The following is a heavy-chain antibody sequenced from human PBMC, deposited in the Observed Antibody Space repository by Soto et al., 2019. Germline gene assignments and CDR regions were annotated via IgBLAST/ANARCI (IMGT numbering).Heavy chain of an antibody. V-gene: IGHV1-8*01. D-gene: IGHD3-10*01. CDR1: GYPFTSYD. J-gene: IGHJ6*02. CDR2: LNPNSGNT. CDR3: ARSRVVQELLWFGVRETYYYYGMDV. Sequence: ASVKVSCKASGYPFTSYDINGVRQATGQGLEWMGWLNPNSGNTGYAQEFQGRVTMTRNTSISTACMELSSRRSEDTAVYYCARSRVVQELLWFGVRETYYYYGMDVWGQGTTVTVSS.